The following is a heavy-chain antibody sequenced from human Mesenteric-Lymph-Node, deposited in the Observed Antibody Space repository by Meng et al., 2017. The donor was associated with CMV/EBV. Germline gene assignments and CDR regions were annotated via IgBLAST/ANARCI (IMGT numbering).Heavy chain of an antibody. J-gene: IGHJ2*01. CDR1: GLTVSSNY. V-gene: IGHV3-53*01. CDR2: IYSGGST. Sequence: SGLTVSSNYMGWVRQAPGKGLGWVSVIYSGGSTYYADSVKGRFTISRDNSKNTLYLQMNSLRAEDTAVYYCAGGYSSSWSPGGYFDLWGRGTLVTVSS. CDR3: AGGYSSSWSPGGYFDL. D-gene: IGHD6-13*01.